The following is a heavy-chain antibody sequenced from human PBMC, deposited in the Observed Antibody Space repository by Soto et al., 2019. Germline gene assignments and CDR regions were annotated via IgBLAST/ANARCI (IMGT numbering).Heavy chain of an antibody. V-gene: IGHV1-2*04. Sequence: QVQLVQSGAEVKKPGASVKVSCKASGYTFTGYYMHWVRQAPGQGLEWMGWINPNSGGTNYAQKFQGWVTMTRDTSISTAYMELSRLRSDDTAVYYCARAHCGGDCYSGVDYWGQGPLVTVSS. J-gene: IGHJ4*02. CDR2: INPNSGGT. D-gene: IGHD2-21*02. CDR3: ARAHCGGDCYSGVDY. CDR1: GYTFTGYY.